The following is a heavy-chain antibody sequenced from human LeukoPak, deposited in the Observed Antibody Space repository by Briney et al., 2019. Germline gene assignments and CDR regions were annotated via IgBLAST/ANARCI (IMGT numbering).Heavy chain of an antibody. CDR1: GGSISSYY. D-gene: IGHD5-24*01. V-gene: IGHV4-4*07. J-gene: IGHJ6*03. Sequence: PSETLSLTCTVSGGSISSYYWSWIRQPAGKGLEWIGRIYTSGSTNYNPSLKSRVTISVDTSKNQFSLKLSSVTAADTAVYYCARMGRDGYNRYYYYYYMDVWGKGTTVTISS. CDR3: ARMGRDGYNRYYYYYYMDV. CDR2: IYTSGST.